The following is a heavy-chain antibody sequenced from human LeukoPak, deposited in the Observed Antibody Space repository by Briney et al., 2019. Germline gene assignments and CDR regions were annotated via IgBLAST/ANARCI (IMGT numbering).Heavy chain of an antibody. CDR3: AKSPLFVWGSYRSTYYFYY. CDR1: GFTFSSYA. D-gene: IGHD3-16*02. V-gene: IGHV3-23*01. CDR2: ISGSGGST. Sequence: GGSLRLSCAASGFTFSSYAMSWVRQAPGKGLEWVSAISGSGGSTYYADSVKGRFTICRDNSKNTLYLQMNSLRAEDTAVYYCAKSPLFVWGSYRSTYYFYYWGQGTLVTVSS. J-gene: IGHJ4*02.